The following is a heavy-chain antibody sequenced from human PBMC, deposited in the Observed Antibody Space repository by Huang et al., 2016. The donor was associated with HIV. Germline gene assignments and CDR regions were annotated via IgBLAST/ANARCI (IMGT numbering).Heavy chain of an antibody. J-gene: IGHJ4*02. D-gene: IGHD2-15*01. CDR3: ATGYCSGGSCPLDY. CDR1: GFTFENYA. V-gene: IGHV3-30-3*01. CDR2: ISYEESNK. Sequence: QVQLVESGGGVVQPGRSLRLSCLASGFTFENYAMHWGRQAPGKGVDGVAVISYEESNKSYADSGEGRFTISRDNFKNTFYLEMNSLRVEDTAVYYCATGYCSGGSCPLDYWGQGTLVTVYS.